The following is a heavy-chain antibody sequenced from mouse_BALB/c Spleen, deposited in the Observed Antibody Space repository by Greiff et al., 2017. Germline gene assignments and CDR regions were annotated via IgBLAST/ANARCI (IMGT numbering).Heavy chain of an antibody. Sequence: QVQLQQPGAELVKPGASVKMSCKASGYTFTSYNMHWVKQTPGQGLEWIGAIYPGNGDTSYNQKFKGKATLTADKSSSTAYMQLSSLTSEDSAVYYCARRRLYFDYWGQGTTLTVSS. V-gene: IGHV1-12*01. CDR3: ARRRLYFDY. D-gene: IGHD3-2*02. CDR2: IYPGNGDT. J-gene: IGHJ2*01. CDR1: GYTFTSYN.